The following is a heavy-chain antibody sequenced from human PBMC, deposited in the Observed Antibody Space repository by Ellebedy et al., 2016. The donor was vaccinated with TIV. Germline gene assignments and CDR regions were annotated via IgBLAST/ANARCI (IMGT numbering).Heavy chain of an antibody. V-gene: IGHV3-66*01. D-gene: IGHD1-1*01. CDR1: GFTVNSNY. CDR2: IYVDGTT. J-gene: IGHJ3*02. CDR3: ATETFIDVDLEVWGVVDM. Sequence: GGSLRLSCAVSGFTVNSNYMSWVRQAPGKGLEWVSSIYVDGTTSYADSVRGRFTISRDTSKNTLNRQINGLRAEDTAVYFCATETFIDVDLEVWGVVDMWGQGTMVAVSS.